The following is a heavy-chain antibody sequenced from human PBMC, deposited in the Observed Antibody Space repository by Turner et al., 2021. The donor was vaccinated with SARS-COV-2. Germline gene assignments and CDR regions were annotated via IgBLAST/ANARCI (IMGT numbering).Heavy chain of an antibody. D-gene: IGHD3-10*01. CDR3: ARLLNPGSYYYYYYGMDV. Sequence: QLQLQESGPGLVKPSETLSLTCTVSGGSISSSNYYWGWIRQPPGKGLEWIGSIYYSGSTYYNPSLKSRVTISVDTSKNQFSLKLSSVTAADTAVYYCARLLNPGSYYYYYYGMDVWGQGTTVTVSS. CDR2: IYYSGST. V-gene: IGHV4-39*01. J-gene: IGHJ6*02. CDR1: GGSISSSNYY.